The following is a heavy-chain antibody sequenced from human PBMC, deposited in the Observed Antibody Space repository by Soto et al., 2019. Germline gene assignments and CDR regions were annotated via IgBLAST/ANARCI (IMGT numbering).Heavy chain of an antibody. CDR1: GGTFSSYA. CDR3: AREKVATIKNYYYYGMDV. J-gene: IGHJ6*02. V-gene: IGHV1-69*01. D-gene: IGHD5-12*01. Sequence: QVQLVQSGAEVKKPGSSVKVSCKASGGTFSSYAISWVRQAPGQGLEWMGGIIPIFGTANYAQKFQGRVTITADESTSTAYMELSSMISDDTAVYYCAREKVATIKNYYYYGMDVWGQGTTVTVSS. CDR2: IIPIFGTA.